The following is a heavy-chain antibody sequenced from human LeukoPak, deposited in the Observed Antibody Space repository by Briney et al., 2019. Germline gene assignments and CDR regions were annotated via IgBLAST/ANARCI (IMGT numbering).Heavy chain of an antibody. CDR1: GGTFSSYA. D-gene: IGHD4-23*01. V-gene: IGHV1-69*13. J-gene: IGHJ4*02. CDR3: ARGWLAETTVVTPYNY. Sequence: SVKVSCKASGGTFSSYAISWVRQAPGQGLEWMGGIIPIFGTANYAQKFQGRVTITADESTSTAYMELSSLRSEDTAVYYCARGWLAETTVVTPYNYWGQGTLVTVSS. CDR2: IIPIFGTA.